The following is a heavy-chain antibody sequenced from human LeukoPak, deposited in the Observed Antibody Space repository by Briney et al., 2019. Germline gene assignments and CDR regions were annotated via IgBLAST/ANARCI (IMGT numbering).Heavy chain of an antibody. V-gene: IGHV5-10-1*01. Sequence: KPGESLKISCKGSGYSFTSYWIGWVRQMPGKGLEWMGRIDPSDSYTNYSPSFQGHVTISADKSISTAYLQWSSLKASDTAMYYCARHSWFGELFLGNFDYWGQGTLVTVSS. CDR3: ARHSWFGELFLGNFDY. J-gene: IGHJ4*02. CDR2: IDPSDSYT. CDR1: GYSFTSYW. D-gene: IGHD3-10*01.